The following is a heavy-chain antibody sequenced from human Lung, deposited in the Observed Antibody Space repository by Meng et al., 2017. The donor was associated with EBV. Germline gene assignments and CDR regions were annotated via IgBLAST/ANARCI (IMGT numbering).Heavy chain of an antibody. D-gene: IGHD6-19*01. CDR3: ARGQWLDNS. CDR1: IGPFHGYF. CDR2: ISHSGST. Sequence: VHLHQWGQGLWSPSESLSLPCAFYIGPFHGYFWGGLRQPPGKGLEWIGEISHSGSTNYNPSLKSRVTISVDKSKNQFSLKLTSVTVADTAVYYCARGQWLDNSWGQGTLVTVSS. J-gene: IGHJ4*02. V-gene: IGHV4-34*01.